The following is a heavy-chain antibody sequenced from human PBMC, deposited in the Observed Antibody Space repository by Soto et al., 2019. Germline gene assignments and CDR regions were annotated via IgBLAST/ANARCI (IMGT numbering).Heavy chain of an antibody. CDR3: AKLGFVLMELYYFHQ. CDR1: GFTFSSYA. D-gene: IGHD2-8*01. V-gene: IGHV3-23*01. CDR2: ISGNSGKT. J-gene: IGHJ4*01. Sequence: LRLSCTASGFTFSSYAMSWVRQAPGKELEWVSTISGNSGKTNYAESVKGRFSISRDNSKNTVHLQLDSLRAEDTAVYFCAKLGFVLMELYYFHQWGHGTLVTVSS.